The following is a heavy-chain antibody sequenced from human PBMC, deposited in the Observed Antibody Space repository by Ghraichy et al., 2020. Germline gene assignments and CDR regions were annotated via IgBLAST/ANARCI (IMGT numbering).Heavy chain of an antibody. J-gene: IGHJ6*01. V-gene: IGHV1-3*01. CDR1: GYTFTSYA. Sequence: ASVKVSCKASGYTFTSYAMHWVRQAPGQRLEWMGWINAGNGNTQYSQKFQGRVTITRDTSASTAYMELSRLRSEDTAVYYCAGNLGIVVVVAARAEYGMDVCGQGAMVNV. CDR3: AGNLGIVVVVAARAEYGMDV. CDR2: INAGNGNT. D-gene: IGHD2-15*01.